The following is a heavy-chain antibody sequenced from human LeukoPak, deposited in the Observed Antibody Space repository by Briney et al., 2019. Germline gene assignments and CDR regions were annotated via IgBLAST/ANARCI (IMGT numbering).Heavy chain of an antibody. CDR3: ARHPTEYYFDY. Sequence: SETLSLTCTVSGVSISSYYWSWIRQPPGQGLEWIGYIYYSGSTNYNPSLKGRVAISVDTSKNQFSLKLSSVTAADTVVYYCARHPTEYYFDYWGQRTLVTVSS. V-gene: IGHV4-59*08. CDR2: IYYSGST. J-gene: IGHJ4*02. D-gene: IGHD2/OR15-2a*01. CDR1: GVSISSYY.